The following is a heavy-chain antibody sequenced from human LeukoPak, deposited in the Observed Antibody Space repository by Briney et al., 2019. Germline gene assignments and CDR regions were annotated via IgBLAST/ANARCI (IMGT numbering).Heavy chain of an antibody. V-gene: IGHV4-31*03. Sequence: SQTLSLTCTVSGGSISSGGYYWSWIRQHPGKGLEWIGYIYYSGSTYYNPSLKSRVTISVDTSKNQFSLKLSSVTAADTAVYYCARIPFTMIVVSYFDYWGQGTLVTVSS. CDR3: ARIPFTMIVVSYFDY. CDR1: GGSISSGGYY. D-gene: IGHD3-22*01. J-gene: IGHJ4*02. CDR2: IYYSGST.